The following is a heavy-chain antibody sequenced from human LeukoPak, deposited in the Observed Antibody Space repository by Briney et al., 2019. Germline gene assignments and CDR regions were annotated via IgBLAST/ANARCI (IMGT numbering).Heavy chain of an antibody. D-gene: IGHD2-2*01. V-gene: IGHV4-34*01. CDR1: GGSFSGYY. J-gene: IGHJ5*02. CDR3: ARGRGRYCSSTSCRNWFDP. CDR2: INHGGST. Sequence: SETLSLTCAVSGGSFSGYYWSWFRQPPGKGLEWIGEINHGGSTNYNPSLKSRVTISVDTSKNQFSLKLSSVTAADTAVYYCARGRGRYCSSTSCRNWFDPWGQGTLVTVSS.